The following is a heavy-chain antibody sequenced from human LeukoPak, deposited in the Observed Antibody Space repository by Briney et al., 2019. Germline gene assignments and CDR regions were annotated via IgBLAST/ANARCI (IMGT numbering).Heavy chain of an antibody. J-gene: IGHJ6*03. CDR3: AKDSVAGTWIMDV. CDR2: ISYDGSNK. CDR1: GFTFSSYG. Sequence: QAGGSLRLSCAASGFTFSSYGMHWVRQAPGKGLEWVAVISYDGSNKYYADSVKGRFTISRDNSKNTLYLQMNSLRAEDTAVYYCAKDSVAGTWIMDVWGKGTTVTVSS. V-gene: IGHV3-30*18. D-gene: IGHD6-19*01.